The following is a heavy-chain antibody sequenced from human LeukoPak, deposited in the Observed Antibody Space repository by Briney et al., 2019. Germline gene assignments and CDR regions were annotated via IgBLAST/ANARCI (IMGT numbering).Heavy chain of an antibody. CDR1: GFTFSSYS. V-gene: IGHV3-21*01. Sequence: GGSLRLSCAASGFTFSSYSMNWVRQAPGKGLEWVSSISSSSSYIYYADSVKGRFTISRDNAKNSLYLQMNSLRAEDTAVYYCARMDRGITIFGVVIPFDYWGQGTLVTVSS. D-gene: IGHD3-3*01. J-gene: IGHJ4*02. CDR3: ARMDRGITIFGVVIPFDY. CDR2: ISSSSSYI.